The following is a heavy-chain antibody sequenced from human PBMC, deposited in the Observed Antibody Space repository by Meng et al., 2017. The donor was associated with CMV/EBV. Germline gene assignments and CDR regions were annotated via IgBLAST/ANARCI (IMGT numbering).Heavy chain of an antibody. J-gene: IGHJ6*02. CDR1: GYTFIYYD. D-gene: IGHD2/OR15-2a*01. V-gene: IGHV1-8*01. Sequence: ASVKVSCKASGYTFIYYDIIWVRQASGQGFEWVGWMNPNRGNTAYAQKFQGRVTMTRDTSTSIAYMELSSLRSGDTAVYYCAGGQVQCSTINCHDYRFSGMDVWGQGTTVTVSS. CDR3: AGGQVQCSTINCHDYRFSGMDV. CDR2: MNPNRGNT.